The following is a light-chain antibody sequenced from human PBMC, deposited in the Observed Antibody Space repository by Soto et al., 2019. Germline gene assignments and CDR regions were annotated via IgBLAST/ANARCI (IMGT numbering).Light chain of an antibody. CDR3: QQSYSTPLT. V-gene: IGKV1-39*01. Sequence: DIQRTQYPSSLCSYLGDMVTITCRASQSISSYLNWYRQKPGKAPKLLIYAASSLQSGVPSRFSGSGSGTDFTLTISSLQPEDFATYYCQQSYSTPLTFGGGTKVDIK. CDR2: AAS. J-gene: IGKJ4*01. CDR1: QSISSY.